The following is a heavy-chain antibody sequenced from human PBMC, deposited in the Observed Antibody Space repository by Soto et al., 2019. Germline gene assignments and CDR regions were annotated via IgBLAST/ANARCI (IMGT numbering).Heavy chain of an antibody. V-gene: IGHV4-34*01. CDR1: GGSFSGYY. D-gene: IGHD3-10*01. J-gene: IGHJ6*02. CDR2: MYYSGST. Sequence: SETLSLTCAVYGGSFSGYYWSWIRQPPGKGLEWIGYMYYSGSTHYNPSLKSRVTISVDTSKNQFSLKLSSVTAADTAVYYCARVSGIYYYGMDVWGQGTTVTVSS. CDR3: ARVSGIYYYGMDV.